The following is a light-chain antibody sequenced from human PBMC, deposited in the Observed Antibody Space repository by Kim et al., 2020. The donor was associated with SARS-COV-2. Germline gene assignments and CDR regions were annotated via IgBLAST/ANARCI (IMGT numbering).Light chain of an antibody. CDR2: DAS. CDR3: QQYHNWPPLT. V-gene: IGKV3-15*01. Sequence: VSLGERATLSCRASQSVSSNLAWYQQRPGQGPRLLIYDASTRATGIPARFSGSGSGTEFTLTISSLQSEDFAIYYCQQYHNWPPLTFGGGTKVEI. J-gene: IGKJ4*01. CDR1: QSVSSN.